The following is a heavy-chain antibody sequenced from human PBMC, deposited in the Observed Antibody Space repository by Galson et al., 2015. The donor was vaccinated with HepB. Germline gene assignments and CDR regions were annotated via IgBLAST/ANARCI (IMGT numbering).Heavy chain of an antibody. CDR1: GYTFTSYG. D-gene: IGHD3-3*01. Sequence: SVKVSCKASGYTFTSYGISWVRQAPGQGLEWMGWISAYNGNTNYAQKLQGRVTMTTDTSTSTAYMELRSLRSDDTAVYYCARSKYYDFWSGSNVLDYWGQGTLVTVSS. CDR2: ISAYNGNT. V-gene: IGHV1-18*01. J-gene: IGHJ4*02. CDR3: ARSKYYDFWSGSNVLDY.